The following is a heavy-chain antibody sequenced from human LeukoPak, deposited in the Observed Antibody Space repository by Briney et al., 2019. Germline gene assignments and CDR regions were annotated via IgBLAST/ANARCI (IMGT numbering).Heavy chain of an antibody. V-gene: IGHV4-59*01. CDR1: DYSISSDSY. Sequence: SETLSLTCAVSDYSISSDSYWSWIRQPPGKGLEWIGYIYYSGSTNYNPSLKSRVTISVDTSKNQFSLKLSSVTAADTAVYYCARAPPYCSSTSCPTDYYYMDVWGKGTTVTVSS. CDR3: ARAPPYCSSTSCPTDYYYMDV. D-gene: IGHD2-2*01. CDR2: IYYSGST. J-gene: IGHJ6*03.